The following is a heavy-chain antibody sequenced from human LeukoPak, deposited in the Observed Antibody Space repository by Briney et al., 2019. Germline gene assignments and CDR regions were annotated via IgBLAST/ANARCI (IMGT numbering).Heavy chain of an antibody. V-gene: IGHV3-21*01. CDR1: GFTFSSYS. CDR3: ARGVLDTAMVTD. Sequence: GGSLRLSCAASGFTFSSYSMNWVRQAPGKGLEWVSSISSSSSYIYYADSVKGRFTISRDNAKNSLYLQMNSLRAEDTAVYYCARGVLDTAMVTDWGQGTLVTVSS. D-gene: IGHD5-18*01. CDR2: ISSSSSYI. J-gene: IGHJ4*02.